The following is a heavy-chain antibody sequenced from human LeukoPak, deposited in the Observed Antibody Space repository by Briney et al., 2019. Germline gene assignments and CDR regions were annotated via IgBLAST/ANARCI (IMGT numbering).Heavy chain of an antibody. Sequence: GGSLRLSCAASGFTFSSYSLNWVRQAPGKGLEWVSSISSSSYIYYADSVKGRFTISRDNAKNSLYLQMDSLRAEDTAVYYCAKDKGIAVAGSWGQGTLVTVSS. CDR1: GFTFSSYS. CDR3: AKDKGIAVAGS. CDR2: ISSSSYI. D-gene: IGHD6-19*01. J-gene: IGHJ4*02. V-gene: IGHV3-21*04.